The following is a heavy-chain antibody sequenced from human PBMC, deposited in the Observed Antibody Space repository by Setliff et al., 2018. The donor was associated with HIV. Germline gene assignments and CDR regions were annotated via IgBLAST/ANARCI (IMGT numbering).Heavy chain of an antibody. D-gene: IGHD4-17*01. J-gene: IGHJ3*02. CDR1: GGSISSRNYD. CDR3: ARHSLGNIGDYIRFGAIDI. Sequence: SETLSLTCTVSGGSISSRNYDWAWIRQPPGKGRGWIGTIYYSGTTHYNPSLNSRVIISVDTPKNQFSLRLNSVTASDTAVYYCARHSLGNIGDYIRFGAIDIWGQGTMVTVSS. CDR2: IYYSGTT. V-gene: IGHV4-39*01.